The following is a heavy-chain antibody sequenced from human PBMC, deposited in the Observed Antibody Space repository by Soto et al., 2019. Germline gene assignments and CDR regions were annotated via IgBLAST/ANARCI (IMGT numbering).Heavy chain of an antibody. J-gene: IGHJ4*02. V-gene: IGHV3-30*18. D-gene: IGHD3-22*01. CDR2: ISYDGSNK. Sequence: QVQLVESGGGVVQPGRSLRLSCAASGFTFSSYGMHWVRQAPGKGLEWVAVISYDGSNKYYADSVKGRFTISRDNSKNTLYLQMNSLRAEDTAVYYCEKDRITMIVVAPFDYWGQGTMVTVSS. CDR1: GFTFSSYG. CDR3: EKDRITMIVVAPFDY.